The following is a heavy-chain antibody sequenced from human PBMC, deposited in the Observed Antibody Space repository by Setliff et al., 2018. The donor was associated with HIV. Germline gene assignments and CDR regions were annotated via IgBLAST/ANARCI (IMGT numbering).Heavy chain of an antibody. CDR2: LNHSGST. J-gene: IGHJ4*02. V-gene: IGHV4-34*01. Sequence: TLSLTCAVYGWSFSGYYWSWIRQPPGKGLEWIGELNHSGSTNYNPSLKTRFTISVDTSRNQFSLKLSSVTAADTAVYSCATSTVAGLFDYWGQGALFTVS. CDR1: GWSFSGYY. D-gene: IGHD6-19*01. CDR3: ATSTVAGLFDY.